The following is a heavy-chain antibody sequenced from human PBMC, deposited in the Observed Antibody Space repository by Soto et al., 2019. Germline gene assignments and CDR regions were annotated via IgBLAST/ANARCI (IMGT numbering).Heavy chain of an antibody. Sequence: GASVKVSCKASGYTFTGYYMHWVRQAPGQGLEWMGWINPNSGVTNYAQKFQGWVTITRDKSISTAYMELSRLRSEDTAVYYCASGYADVWGKGTTVTVSS. CDR1: GYTFTGYY. J-gene: IGHJ6*04. D-gene: IGHD2-2*03. CDR3: ASGYADV. CDR2: INPNSGVT. V-gene: IGHV1-2*04.